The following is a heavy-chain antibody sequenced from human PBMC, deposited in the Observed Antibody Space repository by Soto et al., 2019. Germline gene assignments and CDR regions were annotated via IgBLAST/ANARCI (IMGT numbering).Heavy chain of an antibody. V-gene: IGHV3-33*01. J-gene: IGHJ4*02. CDR3: AREETGTFDC. Sequence: QVQLVESGGGVVQPGRSLRLSCAASGSTFSSYAFHWVRQDPGKGLEWVAVIWYDGSNEDYADSVKGRFTISRDNSKSTLFLQMTSLRVEDTAVYYCAREETGTFDCWGQGTLVTVSS. D-gene: IGHD1-1*01. CDR2: IWYDGSNE. CDR1: GSTFSSYA.